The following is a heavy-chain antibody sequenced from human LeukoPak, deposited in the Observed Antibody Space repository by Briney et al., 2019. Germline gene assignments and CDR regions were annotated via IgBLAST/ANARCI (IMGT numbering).Heavy chain of an antibody. Sequence: GSLRLSCAASGFSVSSNYMNWVRQAPGKGLEWVSVLYSDGTTYYTDSVKGRFTISRDNSKNTLYLQMNSLRAGDTAVYYCARGGGYYGIDYWGQGTLVTVSS. V-gene: IGHV3-53*01. CDR1: GFSVSSNY. CDR3: ARGGGYYGIDY. CDR2: LYSDGTT. J-gene: IGHJ4*02. D-gene: IGHD3-22*01.